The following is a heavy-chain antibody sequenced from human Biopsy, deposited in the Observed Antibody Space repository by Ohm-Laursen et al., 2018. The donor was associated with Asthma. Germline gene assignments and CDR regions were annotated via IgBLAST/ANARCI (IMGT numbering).Heavy chain of an antibody. CDR1: GFTFSGYS. D-gene: IGHD2-15*01. J-gene: IGHJ5*01. V-gene: IGHV3-48*02. Sequence: SLRLSCAASGFTFSGYSMNWVRQAPGKGLEWVSYINYKSSSIYYADSVKGRFTVSRDNARNSLFLQMNSLRDEDAAVYYCAREDGWCRGGRCVSWCDSWGQGTLVTVSS. CDR2: INYKSSSI. CDR3: AREDGWCRGGRCVSWCDS.